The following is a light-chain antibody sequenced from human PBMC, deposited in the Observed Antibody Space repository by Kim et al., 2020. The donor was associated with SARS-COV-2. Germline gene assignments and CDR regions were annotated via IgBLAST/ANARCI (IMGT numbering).Light chain of an antibody. Sequence: EIVMTQSPATLSVSPGEGVTLSCRASQSISTNLGWYQQKPGQAPRLLIYTASTRATGIPARFSGSGSGTEFTLTISSLQSEDFAVYSCQNDYVWTRTFGQGTKVDIK. CDR3: QNDYVWTRT. V-gene: IGKV3-15*01. CDR2: TAS. CDR1: QSISTN. J-gene: IGKJ1*01.